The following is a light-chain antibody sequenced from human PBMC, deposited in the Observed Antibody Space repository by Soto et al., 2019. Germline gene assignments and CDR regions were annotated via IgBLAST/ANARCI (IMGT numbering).Light chain of an antibody. CDR1: ENIFKF. J-gene: IGKJ4*01. CDR2: AAS. V-gene: IGKV1-5*01. CDR3: QHYHSQSIS. Sequence: DILLIQSPATLSASVGDRITITCRASENIFKFLAWYQQRSGSAPNLLIYAASDLEKGVPSRFSGSGSGTEFTLTIDNLQPNYSATYFCQHYHSQSISFGGGTQV.